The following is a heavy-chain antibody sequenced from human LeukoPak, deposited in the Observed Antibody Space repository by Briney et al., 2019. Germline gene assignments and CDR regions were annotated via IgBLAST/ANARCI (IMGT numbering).Heavy chain of an antibody. J-gene: IGHJ4*02. CDR2: ISGSGGST. D-gene: IGHD3-10*01. Sequence: GGSLRLFCAASGFTFSSYAMSWVRQAPGKGLEWVSAISGSGGSTYYADSVKGRFTISRDNSKNTLYLQMNSLRAEDTAVYYCAKDPLLWFGEFDYWGQGTLVTVSS. V-gene: IGHV3-23*01. CDR3: AKDPLLWFGEFDY. CDR1: GFTFSSYA.